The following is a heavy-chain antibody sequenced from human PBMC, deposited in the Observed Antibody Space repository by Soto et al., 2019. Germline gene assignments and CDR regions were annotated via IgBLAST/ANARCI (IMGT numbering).Heavy chain of an antibody. CDR2: IIPIFGTA. CDR3: VLAYCGGDCYSGNYYYYYGMDV. CDR1: GGTFSSYA. Sequence: SVKVSCKASGGTFSSYAISWVRQAPGQGLEWMGGIIPIFGTANYAQKFQGRVTITADESTSTAYMELSSLRSEDTAVYYCVLAYCGGDCYSGNYYYYYGMDVWGQGTTVTVSS. V-gene: IGHV1-69*13. J-gene: IGHJ6*02. D-gene: IGHD2-21*02.